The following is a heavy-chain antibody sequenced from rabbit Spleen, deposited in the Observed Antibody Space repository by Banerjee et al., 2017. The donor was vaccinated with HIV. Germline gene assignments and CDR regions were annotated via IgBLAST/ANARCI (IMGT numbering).Heavy chain of an antibody. Sequence: LAQSCVRLVRPGVSLAISCKAAGVSLGSTSSLGWVRQAPGKGLEWIACHDPGSNGFSYFATWSKGRFFSSKNSSTTATLQMTSRTAADTATYYCSTDAWSSFMSYGMDLWGPGTLVTVS. CDR3: STDAWSSFMSYGMDL. D-gene: IGHD8-1*01. V-gene: IGHV1S40*01. CDR1: GVSLGSTSS. CDR2: HDPGSNGFS. J-gene: IGHJ6*01.